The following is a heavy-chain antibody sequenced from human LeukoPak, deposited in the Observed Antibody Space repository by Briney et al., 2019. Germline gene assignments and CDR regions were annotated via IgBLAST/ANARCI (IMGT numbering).Heavy chain of an antibody. D-gene: IGHD1-1*01. CDR1: GFTFSSYG. Sequence: GRSLRLSCAASGFTFSSYGMHWVRQAPGKGLEWVAVISYDGSNKYYADSVKGRFTISRDNSKNTLYLQMNSLRAEDTAVYYCAKPGGTTGTSLFDYWGQGTLVIVSS. J-gene: IGHJ4*02. CDR2: ISYDGSNK. V-gene: IGHV3-30*18. CDR3: AKPGGTTGTSLFDY.